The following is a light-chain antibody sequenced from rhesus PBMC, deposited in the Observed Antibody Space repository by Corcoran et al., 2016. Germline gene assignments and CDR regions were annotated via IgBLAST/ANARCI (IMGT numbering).Light chain of an antibody. J-gene: IGKJ2*01. CDR1: QGLNKE. V-gene: IGKV1-94*01. Sequence: DIQMTQSPSSLSASVGDRVTVTCRASQGLNKELSWYQQKPGKAPTLLIYAASRLQTGVSSRFSGTGSGTEYTLTVVGLQLEDVATYYFLQDYSTPYSFGQGTKVEIK. CDR2: AAS. CDR3: LQDYSTPYS.